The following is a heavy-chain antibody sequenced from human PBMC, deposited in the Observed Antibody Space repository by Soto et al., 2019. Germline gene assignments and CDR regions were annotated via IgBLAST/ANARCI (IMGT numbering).Heavy chain of an antibody. D-gene: IGHD3-16*01. V-gene: IGHV2-5*02. J-gene: IGHJ6*02. CDR2: IYWDDDK. Sequence: QITLKESGPTLVKPTQTLTLTCTFSGFSLSTSGVGVGWIRQPPGKALEWLALIYWDDDKRYSPSLKSRLTITKDTSKNQVVLTMTNMDPVDTATYYCAHSHVDPRAPYNYYYGMDVWGQGTTVTVSS. CDR3: AHSHVDPRAPYNYYYGMDV. CDR1: GFSLSTSGVG.